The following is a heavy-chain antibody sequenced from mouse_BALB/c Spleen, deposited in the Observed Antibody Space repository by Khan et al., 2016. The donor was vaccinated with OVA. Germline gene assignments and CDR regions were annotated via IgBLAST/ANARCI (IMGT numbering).Heavy chain of an antibody. D-gene: IGHD1-1*01. CDR3: ARTDYYGSSYYFDY. CDR1: GYSFTDYN. V-gene: IGHV1S135*01. CDR2: IDPYNGGT. J-gene: IGHJ2*01. Sequence: VQLQQPGPELVKPGASVKVSCKASGYSFTDYNMFWVKQSHGKSLEWIGYIDPYNGGTSYNQKFKGKATLTVDKSSSTAFMHLSSLTPEDSAVFYCARTDYYGSSYYFDYWGQGTTLTVSS.